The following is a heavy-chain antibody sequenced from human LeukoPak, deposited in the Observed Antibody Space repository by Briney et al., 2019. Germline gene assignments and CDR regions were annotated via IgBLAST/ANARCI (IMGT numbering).Heavy chain of an antibody. J-gene: IGHJ4*02. D-gene: IGHD3-3*01. CDR1: GFTFNNFA. Sequence: GGSLRLSCAASGFTFNNFAMRWVRQVPGKALEWVSAISPGGSTCYADSVKGRFTISRDNSMDTLYLQMNSLRVEDTAIYYCTKAQRANSGYYSFDWWGQGTLVTVSS. CDR2: ISPGGST. CDR3: TKAQRANSGYYSFDW. V-gene: IGHV3-23*01.